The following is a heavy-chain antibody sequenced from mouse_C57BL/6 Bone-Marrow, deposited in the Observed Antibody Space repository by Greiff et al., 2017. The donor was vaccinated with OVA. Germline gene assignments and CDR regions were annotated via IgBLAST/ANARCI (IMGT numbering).Heavy chain of an antibody. CDR1: GFNIKNTY. CDR3: ARGNFGSSFYAMDY. D-gene: IGHD1-1*01. V-gene: IGHV14-3*01. J-gene: IGHJ4*01. Sequence: VQLQQSVAELVRPGASVKLSCTASGFNIKNTYMHWVKQRPEQGLEWIGRIDPANDNTKYAPKFQGKATMTADTSSNTAYLPLSSLSSEDTAVYCGARGNFGSSFYAMDYWGQGTSVTVSS. CDR2: IDPANDNT.